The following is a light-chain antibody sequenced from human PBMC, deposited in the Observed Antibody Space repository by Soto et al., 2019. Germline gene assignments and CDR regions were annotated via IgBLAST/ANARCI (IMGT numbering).Light chain of an antibody. CDR3: SSKRTTASLV. CDR2: EVS. CDR1: SSDVGAYNY. V-gene: IGLV2-14*01. J-gene: IGLJ1*01. Sequence: QSVLTQPASVSGSPGQTITISCTGTSSDVGAYNYVSWYQQHPGKAPKLMIYEVSNRPSGVSDRFSGSKSGNTASPTISGLQAADEADYYCSSKRTTASLVFGTGTKVTVL.